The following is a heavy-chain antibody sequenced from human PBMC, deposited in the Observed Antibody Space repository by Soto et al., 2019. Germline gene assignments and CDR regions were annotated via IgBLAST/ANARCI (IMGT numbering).Heavy chain of an antibody. Sequence: GGSLRLSCAASGFTFSSYWMSWVRQAPGKGLEWVANIKQDGSEKYYVDSVKGRFTISRDNAKNSLYLQMNSLRAEDTAVYYCARTVVVVARREKYDAFDIWGQGTMVTVSS. CDR1: GFTFSSYW. D-gene: IGHD2-15*01. J-gene: IGHJ3*02. V-gene: IGHV3-7*01. CDR3: ARTVVVVARREKYDAFDI. CDR2: IKQDGSEK.